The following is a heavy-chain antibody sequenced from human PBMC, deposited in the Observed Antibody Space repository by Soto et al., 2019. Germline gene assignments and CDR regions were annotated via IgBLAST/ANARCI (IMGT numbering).Heavy chain of an antibody. CDR3: ARHGITIFGVVTGPSYYYYGMDV. Sequence: SVKVSCKASGGTFSSYTISWVRQAPGQGLEWMRRIIPILGIANYAQKFQGRVTITADKSTSTAYMELSSLRSEDTAVYYCARHGITIFGVVTGPSYYYYGMDVWGQGTTVTVSS. CDR1: GGTFSSYT. V-gene: IGHV1-69*02. D-gene: IGHD3-3*01. CDR2: IIPILGIA. J-gene: IGHJ6*02.